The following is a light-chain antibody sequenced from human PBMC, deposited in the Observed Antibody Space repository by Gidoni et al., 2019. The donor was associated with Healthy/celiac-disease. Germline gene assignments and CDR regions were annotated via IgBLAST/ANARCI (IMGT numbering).Light chain of an antibody. CDR3: QQSYSTPGYT. CDR2: AAA. Sequence: IQMTQSPSSLSASVGDRVTITCRASQSISSYLNWYQQKPGKAPKLLIYAAASLQSGVPSRCSGSGSGTDFTLTISSLQPEDFATYYCQQSYSTPGYTFGQGTKLEIK. V-gene: IGKV1-39*01. CDR1: QSISSY. J-gene: IGKJ2*01.